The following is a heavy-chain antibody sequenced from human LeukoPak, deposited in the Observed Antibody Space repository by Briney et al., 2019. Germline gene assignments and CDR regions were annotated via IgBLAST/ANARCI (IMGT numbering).Heavy chain of an antibody. J-gene: IGHJ4*02. D-gene: IGHD3-3*01. CDR1: GFTFSSYS. CDR3: ARESEIRLLESLFVFDY. Sequence: GGSLRLSCAASGFTFSSYSMNWVRQAPGKGLEWVSSISSSSSYIYYADSVKGRFTISRDNAKNSLYLQMNSLRAEDTAVYYCARESEIRLLESLFVFDYWGQGTLVTVAS. CDR2: ISSSSSYI. V-gene: IGHV3-21*01.